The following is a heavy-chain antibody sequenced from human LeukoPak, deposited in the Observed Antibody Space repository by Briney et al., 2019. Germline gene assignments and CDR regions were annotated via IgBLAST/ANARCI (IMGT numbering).Heavy chain of an antibody. V-gene: IGHV4-34*01. D-gene: IGHD5-18*01. CDR2: INHSGST. CDR3: ARRIRYSYSYNWFDP. CDR1: GGSFSGYY. Sequence: SETLSLTCAVYGGSFSGYYWSWLRQPPGKGLEWIGEINHSGSTNYNPSLKSRVTISVDTSKNQFSLKLSSVTAADTAVYYCARRIRYSYSYNWFDPWGQGTLVTVSS. J-gene: IGHJ5*02.